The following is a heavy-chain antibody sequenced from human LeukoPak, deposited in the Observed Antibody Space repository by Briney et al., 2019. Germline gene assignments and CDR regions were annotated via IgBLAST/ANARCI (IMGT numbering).Heavy chain of an antibody. V-gene: IGHV4-39*01. CDR3: VRHRQHCDGGSCFPPDS. Sequence: SETLSLTCTVSGASIRSPSDYWGWIRQPPGKRLEWIRATDYSGRAYYNPSLVSRFTISVDTSKHQFSLKLNSVTATDTAIYYCVRHRQHCDGGSCFPPDSWGQGTLVTVSS. J-gene: IGHJ4*02. CDR1: GASIRSPSDY. D-gene: IGHD2-15*01. CDR2: TDYSGRA.